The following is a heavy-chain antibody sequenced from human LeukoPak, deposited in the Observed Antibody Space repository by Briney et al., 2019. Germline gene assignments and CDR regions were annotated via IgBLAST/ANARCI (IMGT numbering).Heavy chain of an antibody. CDR3: AREGVWFGELLGFDY. J-gene: IGHJ4*02. CDR1: GFTFSSYS. D-gene: IGHD3-10*01. CDR2: ISGSSSYI. V-gene: IGHV3-21*01. Sequence: GGSLRLSCAASGFTFSSYSMNWVRQAPGEGLEWVSSISGSSSYIYYADSVKGRFTISRDNAKNSLYLQMNSLRAEDTAVYYCAREGVWFGELLGFDYWGQGTLVTVSS.